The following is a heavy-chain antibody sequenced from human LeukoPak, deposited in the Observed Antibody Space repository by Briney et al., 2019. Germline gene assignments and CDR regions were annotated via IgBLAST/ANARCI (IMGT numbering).Heavy chain of an antibody. CDR3: ARADTYCSSTSCPHDAFDI. CDR1: GFTFSSYD. Sequence: GGSLRLSCAASGFTFSSYDMHWVRQATGKGPEWVSAIGTAGDTYYPGSVKGRFTISRENAKNSLYLQMNSLRAGDTAVYYCARADTYCSSTSCPHDAFDIWGQGTMVTVSS. J-gene: IGHJ3*02. D-gene: IGHD2-2*01. V-gene: IGHV3-13*01. CDR2: IGTAGDT.